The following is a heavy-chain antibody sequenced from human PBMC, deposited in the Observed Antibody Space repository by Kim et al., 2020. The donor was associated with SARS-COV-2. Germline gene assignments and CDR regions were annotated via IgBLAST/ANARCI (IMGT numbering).Heavy chain of an antibody. CDR1: GFTFSRYA. CDR2: ISYDGSNK. V-gene: IGHV3-30-3*01. Sequence: GGSLRLSCAASGFTFSRYAMHWVRQAPGKGLEWVAVISYDGSNKYYADSVRGRFTISRDNSKNTLYLQMNSLRAEDTAVYYCARVSPPFSPPGSSCPDYWGQGTLVTVSS. CDR3: ARVSPPFSPPGSSCPDY. J-gene: IGHJ4*02. D-gene: IGHD6-13*01.